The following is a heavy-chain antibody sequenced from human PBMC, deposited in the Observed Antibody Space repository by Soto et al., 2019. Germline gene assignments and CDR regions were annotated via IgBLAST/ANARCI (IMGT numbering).Heavy chain of an antibody. V-gene: IGHV3-21*01. Sequence: GGSLRLSCAASGFTFSDYAMSWVRQAPGKGLEWVSVMSGSSSSIYHADSVKGRFTISRDNAENSLYLQMNSLRAEDTAVYYCAYSSTPFDYWGQGTLVTVSS. CDR1: GFTFSDYA. D-gene: IGHD6-13*01. CDR2: MSGSSSSI. J-gene: IGHJ4*02. CDR3: AYSSTPFDY.